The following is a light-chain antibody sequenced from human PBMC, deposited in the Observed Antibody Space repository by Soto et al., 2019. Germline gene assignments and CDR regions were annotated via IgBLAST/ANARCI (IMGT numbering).Light chain of an antibody. V-gene: IGKV3-20*01. CDR1: QSVTSSY. CDR2: AAY. J-gene: IGKJ1*01. Sequence: EIVLTQFPGTVSLSPGERATLSCRASQSVTSSYLAWYQQKPGQAPRLLIYAAYSRATGIPERFSGSGSGTDFTLTISRLEPEDFAMDYCQQHGISRVRTFGQGTKVEVK. CDR3: QQHGISRVRT.